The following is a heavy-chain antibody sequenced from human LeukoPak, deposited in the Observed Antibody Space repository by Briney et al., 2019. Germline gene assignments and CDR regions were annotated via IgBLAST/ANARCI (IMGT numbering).Heavy chain of an antibody. V-gene: IGHV4-34*09. J-gene: IGHJ4*02. CDR2: INHSGST. Sequence: SETLSLTYAVYGGSFSGYYWSWIRQPPGKGLEWIGEINHSGSTNYNPSLRSRVTISVDTSKNQFSLKLSSVTAADTAVYYCARAGAYGSGSYYMVFDYWGQGTLVTVSS. CDR3: ARAGAYGSGSYYMVFDY. D-gene: IGHD3-10*01. CDR1: GGSFSGYY.